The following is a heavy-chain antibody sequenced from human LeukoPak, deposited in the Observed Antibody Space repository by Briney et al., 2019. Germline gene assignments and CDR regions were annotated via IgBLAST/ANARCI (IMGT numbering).Heavy chain of an antibody. V-gene: IGHV3-33*06. D-gene: IGHD3-10*01. J-gene: IGHJ3*02. CDR1: GFSFSNYG. Sequence: SGRSLRLSCAASGFSFSNYGMHWVRQAPGKGLEWVAVIWYDGVNKYYADSVKGRFTISRDNSENTLYLQMNSLRAEDTAVYYCAKEYLIWFGDFDAFDIWGQGTMVTVSS. CDR3: AKEYLIWFGDFDAFDI. CDR2: IWYDGVNK.